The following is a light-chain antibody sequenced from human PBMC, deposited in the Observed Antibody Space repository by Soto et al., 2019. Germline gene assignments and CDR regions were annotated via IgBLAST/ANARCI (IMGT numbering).Light chain of an antibody. Sequence: DIQMTQSPSSMSASVGDSIIVTCRASQPIGTSLHWYQQKAGKAPRVLISSASRLQSGVSSRFSGSGSGTHFTLTISSLRPEDSASYYCLQGYNSFWTFGQGTKVDI. CDR3: LQGYNSFWT. V-gene: IGKV1-39*01. CDR2: SAS. CDR1: QPIGTS. J-gene: IGKJ1*01.